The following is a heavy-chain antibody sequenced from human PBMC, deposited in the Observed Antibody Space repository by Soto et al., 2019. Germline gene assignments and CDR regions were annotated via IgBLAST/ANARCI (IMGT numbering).Heavy chain of an antibody. CDR1: GFTFSTYA. V-gene: IGHV3-23*01. CDR2: IDDSGVST. D-gene: IGHD2-2*01. Sequence: EVQLLESGGGLVQPGGSLRLSCAASGFTFSTYAMSWARQAPGKGLEWVAGIDDSGVSTYYADSVKGRLTISRDNSKNTLCLQMGSLRAEDTAVYYCVKGQSSSWSQTGGMDVWGQGTTVTVSS. CDR3: VKGQSSSWSQTGGMDV. J-gene: IGHJ6*02.